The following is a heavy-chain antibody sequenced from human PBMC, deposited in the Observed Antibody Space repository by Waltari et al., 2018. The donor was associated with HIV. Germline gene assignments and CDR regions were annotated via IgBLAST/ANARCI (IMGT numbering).Heavy chain of an antibody. CDR1: GFTFSSLA. D-gene: IGHD6-6*01. CDR3: AKVEYSSSSGEN. J-gene: IGHJ4*02. V-gene: IGHV3-23*01. CDR2: ISGSGGST. Sequence: EVQLLESGGGLVQHGGSLRLSCAASGFTFSSLAMCWVRQAPGKGMEWVSAISGSGGSTYYADSVKGRFTISRDNSKNTLYLKMNSLRAEDTAVYYCAKVEYSSSSGENWGQGTLVTVSS.